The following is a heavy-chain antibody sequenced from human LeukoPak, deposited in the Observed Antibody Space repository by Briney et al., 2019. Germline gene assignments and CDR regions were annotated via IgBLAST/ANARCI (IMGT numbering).Heavy chain of an antibody. V-gene: IGHV3-21*01. CDR1: GFTFSSYA. J-gene: IGHJ4*02. D-gene: IGHD2-21*01. CDR3: ARDGRTILWSGCRGPGFDY. Sequence: GGSLRLSCAASGFTFSSYAMNWVRQAPGKGLEWVSSISSSSSYIYYADSVKGRFTISRDNAKNSLYLQMNSLRAEGRAVCYCARDGRTILWSGCRGPGFDYWGQGTLVSVSS. CDR2: ISSSSSYI.